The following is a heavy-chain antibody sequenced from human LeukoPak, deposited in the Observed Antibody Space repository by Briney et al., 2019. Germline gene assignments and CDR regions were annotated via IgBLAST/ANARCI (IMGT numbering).Heavy chain of an antibody. D-gene: IGHD3-22*01. V-gene: IGHV3-7*01. Sequence: PGGSLRLSCAASGFTFSSYWMSWVRQAPGKGLEWVANINQDGSGEYYVDSVKGRFTISRDNAKNSLYLQMNSLRAEDTAVYYCARDVGYYDSSGYREFNYWGQGTLVTVSS. CDR1: GFTFSSYW. J-gene: IGHJ4*02. CDR3: ARDVGYYDSSGYREFNY. CDR2: INQDGSGE.